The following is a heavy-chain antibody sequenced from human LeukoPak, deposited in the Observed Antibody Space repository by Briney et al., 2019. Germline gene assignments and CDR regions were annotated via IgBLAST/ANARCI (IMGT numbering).Heavy chain of an antibody. CDR3: ARRHGSGWYALDY. Sequence: GESLKISRKTSGYSFTTHWIGWVRLMPGKGLEWMGVIYPGDSDTRYSPSFRGQVTISADKSISTAYLQWSSLKASDTGMYYCARRHGSGWYALDYWGQGTLVTVSS. CDR2: IYPGDSDT. D-gene: IGHD6-19*01. J-gene: IGHJ4*02. V-gene: IGHV5-51*01. CDR1: GYSFTTHW.